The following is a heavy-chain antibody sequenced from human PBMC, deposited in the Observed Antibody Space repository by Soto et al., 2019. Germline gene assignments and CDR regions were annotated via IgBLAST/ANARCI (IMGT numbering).Heavy chain of an antibody. CDR2: IYAAGDT. CDR3: AKYPSTPGTFDY. CDR1: GFTVSTYY. D-gene: IGHD2-2*01. V-gene: IGHV3-53*01. Sequence: PGGSLRLSCAVSGFTVSTYYMAWVRQAPGKGLEWVSVIYAAGDTYYADSVKGRFTISRDNSKNTLYLQMNSLRAEDTAVYYCAKYPSTPGTFDYWGQGTLVTVSS. J-gene: IGHJ4*02.